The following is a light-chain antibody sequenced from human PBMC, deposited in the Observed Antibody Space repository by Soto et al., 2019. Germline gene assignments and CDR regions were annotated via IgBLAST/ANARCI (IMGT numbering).Light chain of an antibody. CDR3: QSYDSSRSGSV. Sequence: QSVLTQPPSVSGAPGQRVTISCTGSSSNIGAGYDVHWYQQLPGTAPKLLIYGNSNRPSGVPDRFSGSKSGTSASLAITGRQAEEEADYYCQSYDSSRSGSVFGGGTKLTVL. J-gene: IGLJ2*01. V-gene: IGLV1-40*01. CDR1: SSNIGAGYD. CDR2: GNS.